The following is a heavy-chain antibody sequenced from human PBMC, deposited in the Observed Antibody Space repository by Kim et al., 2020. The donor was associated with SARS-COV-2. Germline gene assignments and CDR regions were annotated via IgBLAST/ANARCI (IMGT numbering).Heavy chain of an antibody. CDR2: IYYSGST. CDR1: GGSISSSSYY. J-gene: IGHJ4*02. Sequence: SETLSLTCTVSGGSISSSSYYWGWIRQPPGKGLEWIGSIYYSGSTYYNPSLKSRVTISVDTSKNQFSLKLSSVTAADTAVYYCARASGSYYGTLDYWGQGTLVTVSS. V-gene: IGHV4-39*07. CDR3: ARASGSYYGTLDY. D-gene: IGHD1-26*01.